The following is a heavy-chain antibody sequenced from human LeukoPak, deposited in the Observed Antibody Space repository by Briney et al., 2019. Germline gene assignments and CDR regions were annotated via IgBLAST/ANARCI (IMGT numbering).Heavy chain of an antibody. J-gene: IGHJ4*02. Sequence: ASVKVSCKASGYTFSDYAMNWVRQAPGQGLEWMGWINTNTGNPTYAQGFIGRFVFSLETSVSTAYVQITSLEAEDTAVYYCARDLTGTQFFDFWGQGALVTVSS. CDR1: GYTFSDYA. CDR2: INTNTGNP. D-gene: IGHD1-7*01. CDR3: ARDLTGTQFFDF. V-gene: IGHV7-4-1*02.